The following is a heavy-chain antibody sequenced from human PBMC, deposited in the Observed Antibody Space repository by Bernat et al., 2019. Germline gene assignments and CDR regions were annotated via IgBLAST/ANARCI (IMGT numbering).Heavy chain of an antibody. Sequence: QMQLVQSGPEVKKPGTSVKVSCKASGFTFTSSAVQWVRQARGQRLEWIGWIVVGSGNTNYAQKFQERVTITRDMSTSTAYMELSSLRSEDTAVYYCAAGNYYGSGSYYIPDYWGQGTLVTVSS. CDR2: IVVGSGNT. V-gene: IGHV1-58*01. CDR3: AAGNYYGSGSYYIPDY. J-gene: IGHJ4*02. CDR1: GFTFTSSA. D-gene: IGHD3-10*01.